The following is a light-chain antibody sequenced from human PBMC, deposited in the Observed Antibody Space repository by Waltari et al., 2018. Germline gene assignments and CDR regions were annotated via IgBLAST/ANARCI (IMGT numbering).Light chain of an antibody. CDR1: HSVGSY. CDR3: QQRSDRSIT. V-gene: IGKV3-11*01. CDR2: DAS. Sequence: IVLTQSPATLSLSPGDRATPSGRASHSVGSYLAWYQHKPGQAPRLLIYDASRRASGIPDRFSGSGSATDFTLTITRLETDDFAIYYCQQRSDRSITFGQGTRLEI. J-gene: IGKJ5*01.